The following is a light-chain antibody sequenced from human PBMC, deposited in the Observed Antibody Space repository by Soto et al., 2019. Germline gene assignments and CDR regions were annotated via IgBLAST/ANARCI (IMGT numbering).Light chain of an antibody. CDR3: SSFTTSHTYV. J-gene: IGLJ1*01. CDR2: VVS. Sequence: QSALTQPHSVSGSPGQSVTISCTGTSVDVGAYDFVSWYQQHPGKAPKLLIYVVSGRPSGVPHRFSGSKSGNAASLTISGLQAEDEADYYCSSFTTSHTYVFGTGTSSPS. CDR1: SVDVGAYDF. V-gene: IGLV2-11*01.